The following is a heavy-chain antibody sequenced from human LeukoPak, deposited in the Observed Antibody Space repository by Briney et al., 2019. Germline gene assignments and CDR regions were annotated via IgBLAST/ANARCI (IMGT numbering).Heavy chain of an antibody. J-gene: IGHJ3*02. CDR1: GFTFSSYG. CDR2: IWYDGSNK. Sequence: PGGSLRLSCAASGFTFSSYGMHWVRQAPGKELEWVAVIWYDGSNKYYADSVKGRFTISRDNSKNTLYLQMNSLRAEDTAVYYCARDLGYSSGWYYAFDIWGQGTMVTVSS. CDR3: ARDLGYSSGWYYAFDI. V-gene: IGHV3-33*08. D-gene: IGHD6-19*01.